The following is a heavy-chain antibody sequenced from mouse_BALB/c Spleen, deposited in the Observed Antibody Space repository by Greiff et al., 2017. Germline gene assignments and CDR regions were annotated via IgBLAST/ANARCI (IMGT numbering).Heavy chain of an antibody. CDR2: IYPGDGDT. D-gene: IGHD2-14*01. J-gene: IGHJ2*01. V-gene: IGHV1-87*01. CDR3: ARAYYRYDDFDY. Sequence: VQLQQPGAELVRPGASVKLSCKASGYSFTSYWMQWVKQRPGQGLEWIGAIYPGDGDTRYTQKFKGKATLTADKSSSTAYMQLSSLASEDSAVYYCARAYYRYDDFDYWGQGTTLTVSS. CDR1: GYSFTSYW.